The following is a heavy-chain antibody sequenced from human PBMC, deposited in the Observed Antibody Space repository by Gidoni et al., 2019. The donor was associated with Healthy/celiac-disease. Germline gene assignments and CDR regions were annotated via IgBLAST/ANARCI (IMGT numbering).Heavy chain of an antibody. V-gene: IGHV3-33*01. CDR3: ARGNDYGERRVFDY. Sequence: QVQLVESGGGVVQPGRSLRLSCAASGFTFSSYGMHWVRQAPGKGLEWVAVIWYDGSNKYYADSVKGRFTISRDNSKNTLYLQMNSLRAEDTAVYYCARGNDYGERRVFDYWGQGTLVTVSS. D-gene: IGHD4-17*01. CDR2: IWYDGSNK. J-gene: IGHJ4*02. CDR1: GFTFSSYG.